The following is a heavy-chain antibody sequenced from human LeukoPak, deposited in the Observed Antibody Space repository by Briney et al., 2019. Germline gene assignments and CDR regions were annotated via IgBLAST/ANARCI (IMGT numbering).Heavy chain of an antibody. Sequence: PSETLSLTCTVSGGSTSSNYWSWIRQPPGKGLEWIGYIHYRGSTNYNPSLKSRVTISVDTSKNQFSLRLSSVTAADTAVYYCAREVGGWLNAWGQGTLVTVSS. CDR2: IHYRGST. CDR3: AREVGGWLNA. CDR1: GGSTSSNY. V-gene: IGHV4-59*01. J-gene: IGHJ4*02. D-gene: IGHD3-22*01.